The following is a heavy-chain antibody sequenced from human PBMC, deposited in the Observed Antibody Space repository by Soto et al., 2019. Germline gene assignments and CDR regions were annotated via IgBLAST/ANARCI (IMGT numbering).Heavy chain of an antibody. CDR2: IYYSGST. D-gene: IGHD4-17*01. V-gene: IGHV4-59*01. Sequence: QVQLQESGPGLVKPSEALSLTCTVSGGSISSYYWSWIRQPPGKGLEWIGYIYYSGSTNYNPSLKXLVTISVVTSRNRSPLKLTAVTAADTAVYYCARRYGYAFDVWGQGTMVTVSS. CDR1: GGSISSYY. J-gene: IGHJ3*01. CDR3: ARRYGYAFDV.